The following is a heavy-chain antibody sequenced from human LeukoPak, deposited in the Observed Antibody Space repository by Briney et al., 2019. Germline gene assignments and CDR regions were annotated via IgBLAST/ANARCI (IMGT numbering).Heavy chain of an antibody. CDR2: ISAYNGNT. CDR3: ARGPSWSGYSQPYYFDY. Sequence: ASVKVSCKASGYTFTSYGISWVRQAPGQGLEWMGWISAYNGNTNYAQKLQGRVTMTTDTSTSTAYMELRSLRSEDTAVYSCARGPSWSGYSQPYYFDYWGQGTLVTVSS. CDR1: GYTFTSYG. D-gene: IGHD3-3*01. J-gene: IGHJ4*02. V-gene: IGHV1-18*01.